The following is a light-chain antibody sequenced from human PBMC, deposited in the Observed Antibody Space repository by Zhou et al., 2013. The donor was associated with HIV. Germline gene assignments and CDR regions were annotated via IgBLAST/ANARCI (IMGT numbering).Light chain of an antibody. CDR2: DAS. V-gene: IGKV3-15*01. J-gene: IGKJ1*01. Sequence: EIVMTQSPATLSVSPGERATLSCRASQSISINLAWYQQKPGQAPSLLIYDASTRATGIPTRFSGSGSGTEFTLTISSLQSEDFAVYYCQQYNNWPPWTFGQGTKVEIK. CDR1: QSISIN. CDR3: QQYNNWPPWT.